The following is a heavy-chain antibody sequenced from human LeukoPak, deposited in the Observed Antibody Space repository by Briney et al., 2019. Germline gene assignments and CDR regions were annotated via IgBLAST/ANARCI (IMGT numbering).Heavy chain of an antibody. D-gene: IGHD3-9*01. CDR2: IKSKTDGGTA. CDR1: GFTFSYAW. J-gene: IGHJ4*02. Sequence: PGGSLRLSCAASGFTFSYAWMSWVRQAPGKGLEWVGRIKSKTDGGTADYAAPVKGRFTISRDDSENTLYLQMNSLKTEDTAVYYCTTMPLDYDILTGYYTTSFDYWGQGTLVTVSS. V-gene: IGHV3-15*01. CDR3: TTMPLDYDILTGYYTTSFDY.